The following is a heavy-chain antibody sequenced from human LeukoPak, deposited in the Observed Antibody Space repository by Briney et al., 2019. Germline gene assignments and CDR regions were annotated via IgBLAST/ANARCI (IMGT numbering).Heavy chain of an antibody. CDR1: GFTFSGYV. CDR2: ISGSGGST. J-gene: IGHJ5*02. D-gene: IGHD3-3*01. V-gene: IGHV3-23*01. Sequence: GGSLRLSCAASGFTFSGYVMNWVRQAPGKGLEWVSAISGSGGSTYYADSVKGRFTISRDNSKNTLYLQMNSLRAEDTAVYYCARRYGVTIFAGGFDPWGQGTLVTVSS. CDR3: ARRYGVTIFAGGFDP.